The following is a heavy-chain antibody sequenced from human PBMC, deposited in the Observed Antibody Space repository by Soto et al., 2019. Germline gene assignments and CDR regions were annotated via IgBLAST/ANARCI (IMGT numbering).Heavy chain of an antibody. CDR3: SRPGYSNYHSDY. CDR2: IRSRSNGYAT. J-gene: IGHJ4*02. D-gene: IGHD5-12*01. V-gene: IGHV3-73*01. Sequence: VGSLRLCCAASGFTLSGSVIYWVRQPSGKGLEWVGRIRSRSNGYATAYAASVRGRFTISRDDSKNTAYLQMNSLKTEDTAVYYCSRPGYSNYHSDYWGQGTLVTVSS. CDR1: GFTLSGSV.